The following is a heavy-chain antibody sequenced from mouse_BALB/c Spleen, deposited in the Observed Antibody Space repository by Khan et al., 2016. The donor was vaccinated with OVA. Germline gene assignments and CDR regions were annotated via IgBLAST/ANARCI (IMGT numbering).Heavy chain of an antibody. V-gene: IGHV3-2*02. D-gene: IGHD2-14*01. CDR2: ITYSGST. CDR3: AGVRAY. J-gene: IGHJ3*01. Sequence: VELVESGPGLVKPSQSLSLTCTVTGYSITSDYAWNWIRQFPGNKLEWMGYITYSGSTSYTPSLKSRISITRDTSKNQFFLQLNSVTTEPTATYDCAGVRAYWGQGTLVTVSA. CDR1: GYSITSDYA.